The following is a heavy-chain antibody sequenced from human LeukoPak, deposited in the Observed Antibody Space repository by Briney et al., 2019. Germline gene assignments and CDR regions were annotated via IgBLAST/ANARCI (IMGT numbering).Heavy chain of an antibody. CDR1: GGSFSGYY. J-gene: IGHJ6*02. V-gene: IGHV4-34*01. Sequence: PSETLSLTCAVYGGSFSGYYWSWIRQPPGKGLEWIGEINHSGSTSYNPSLKSRVTISVDTSKNQFSLKLSSVTAADTAVYYCARGARIYGMDVWGQGTTVTVSS. CDR2: INHSGST. CDR3: ARGARIYGMDV.